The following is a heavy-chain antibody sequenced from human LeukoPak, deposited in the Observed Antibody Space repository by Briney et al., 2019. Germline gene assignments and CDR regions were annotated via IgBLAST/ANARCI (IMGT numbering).Heavy chain of an antibody. Sequence: ASVKVSCKASGYTFTSYGISWVRQAPGQGLEWMGWISAYNGNTNYAQKLQGRVTMTTDKSTSTAYMELSSLRSEDTAVYYCARPAPYYDFWSGYSYYFDYWGQGTLVTVSS. V-gene: IGHV1-18*01. J-gene: IGHJ4*02. D-gene: IGHD3-3*01. CDR3: ARPAPYYDFWSGYSYYFDY. CDR1: GYTFTSYG. CDR2: ISAYNGNT.